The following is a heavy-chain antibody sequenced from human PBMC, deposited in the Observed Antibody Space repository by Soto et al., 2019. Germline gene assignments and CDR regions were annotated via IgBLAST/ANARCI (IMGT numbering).Heavy chain of an antibody. D-gene: IGHD3-16*01. J-gene: IGHJ3*02. CDR3: ARGPTVGDI. CDR2: IRVKNGNT. CDR1: GYTFNSYG. V-gene: IGHV1-18*01. Sequence: QVQLVQSGGEVKKPGASVKVSCKASGYTFNSYGISWVRQAPGQGLEWMGWIRVKNGNTNYAQNFQGRFTMTTDTYPSTGYMELRSLRSDDTAVYYCARGPTVGDIWGQGTMVTVSS.